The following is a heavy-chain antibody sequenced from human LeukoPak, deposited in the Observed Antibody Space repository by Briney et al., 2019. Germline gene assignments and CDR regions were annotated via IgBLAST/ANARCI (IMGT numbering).Heavy chain of an antibody. J-gene: IGHJ2*01. D-gene: IGHD3-22*01. CDR3: ARKRPTMIVVVTHWYFDL. CDR2: IYYSGST. CDR1: GGSISSSSYY. V-gene: IGHV4-39*01. Sequence: PSETLSLTCTVSGGSISSSSYYWGWIRQPPGKGLEWIGSIYYSGSTYYNPSLKSRVTISVDTSKNQFSLKLSSVTAADTAVYYCARKRPTMIVVVTHWYFDLWGRGTLVTVSS.